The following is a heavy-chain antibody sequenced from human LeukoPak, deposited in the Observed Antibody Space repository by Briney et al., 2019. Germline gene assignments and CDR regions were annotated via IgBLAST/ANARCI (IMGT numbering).Heavy chain of an antibody. J-gene: IGHJ6*04. Sequence: SETLSLTCAVYGGSFSGYYWSWIRQPPGKGLEWIGEINHSGSTNYNPSLKSRVTISVDTSKNQFSLKLSSVTAADTAVYYCARAGIAAAGTLHGMDVWGKGTTVTVPS. CDR2: INHSGST. V-gene: IGHV4-34*01. D-gene: IGHD6-13*01. CDR3: ARAGIAAAGTLHGMDV. CDR1: GGSFSGYY.